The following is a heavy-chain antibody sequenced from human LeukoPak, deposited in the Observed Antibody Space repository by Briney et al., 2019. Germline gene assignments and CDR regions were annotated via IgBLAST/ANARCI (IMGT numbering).Heavy chain of an antibody. V-gene: IGHV3-30*18. Sequence: GGSLRLSCVVSELPFSSYAMHWFRKAPAKGLEWVAVISYDGSNKYYADSVKGRFTISRDNSKNTLYLQMNSLRAEDTAVFYCAKDAPPCSGGSCYSGYYFYGMDVWGKGTTVTVSS. CDR2: ISYDGSNK. CDR1: ELPFSSYA. CDR3: AKDAPPCSGGSCYSGYYFYGMDV. J-gene: IGHJ6*04. D-gene: IGHD2-15*01.